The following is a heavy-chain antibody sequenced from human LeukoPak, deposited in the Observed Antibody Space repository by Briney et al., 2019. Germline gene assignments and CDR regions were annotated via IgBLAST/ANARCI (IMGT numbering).Heavy chain of an antibody. D-gene: IGHD1-7*01. CDR3: TRDQGDWDYAGYFDY. CDR1: GYAFTTYG. J-gene: IGHJ4*02. V-gene: IGHV1-18*01. Sequence: GASVRVSCKASGYAFTTYGISWVRQAPGQGLEWMGWIRTYNGDTKYAQNLQGRVTMTTDTSTNTAYKELRRLSSDDTAMYYCTRDQGDWDYAGYFDYWGQGTLVTVSS. CDR2: IRTYNGDT.